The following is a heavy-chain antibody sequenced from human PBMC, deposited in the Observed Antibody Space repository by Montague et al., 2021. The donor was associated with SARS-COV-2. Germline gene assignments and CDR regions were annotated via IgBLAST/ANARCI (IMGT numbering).Heavy chain of an antibody. CDR1: VSWYSGAD. CDR2: ISVRGST. V-gene: IGHV4-34*01. D-gene: IGHD3-3*01. CDR3: ARGQVTIFGVLIMLPAAGAVDV. Sequence: SETLSLTCSRLVSWYSGADWTSTRLHSGHTWNWDAEISVRGSTNYNPSFESRLTMSVDTSKNQFSLRLKSVSAADTAVHYCARGQVTIFGVLIMLPAAGAVDVWGQGTTVTVSS. J-gene: IGHJ3*01.